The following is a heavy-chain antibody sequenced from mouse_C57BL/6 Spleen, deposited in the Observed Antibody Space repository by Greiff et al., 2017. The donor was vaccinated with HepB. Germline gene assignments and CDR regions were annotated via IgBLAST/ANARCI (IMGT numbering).Heavy chain of an antibody. J-gene: IGHJ1*03. V-gene: IGHV14-4*01. CDR1: GFNIKDDY. Sequence: EVQLVESGAELVRPGASVKLSCTASGFNIKDDYMHWVKQRPEQGLEWIGWIDPENGDTEYASKFQGKATITADTSSNTAYLQLSSLTSEDTAVYYCTSDYYGSSYGYFDVWGTGTTVTVPS. D-gene: IGHD1-1*01. CDR3: TSDYYGSSYGYFDV. CDR2: IDPENGDT.